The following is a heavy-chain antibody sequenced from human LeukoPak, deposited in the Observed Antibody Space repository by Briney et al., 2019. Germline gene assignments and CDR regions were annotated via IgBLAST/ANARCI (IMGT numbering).Heavy chain of an antibody. CDR3: ARSRYYYDSSGFL. Sequence: SETLSLTCAVYGGSFSGYYWSWIRQPPGKGLEGIGEINHSGSTNYNPSLKRRVTISVDTSKNQFSLKLSSVPAADTAVYYCARSRYYYDSSGFLWGQGTLVTVSS. CDR2: INHSGST. D-gene: IGHD3-22*01. V-gene: IGHV4-34*01. CDR1: GGSFSGYY. J-gene: IGHJ4*02.